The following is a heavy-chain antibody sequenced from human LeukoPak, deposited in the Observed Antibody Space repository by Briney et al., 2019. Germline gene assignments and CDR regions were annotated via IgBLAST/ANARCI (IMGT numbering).Heavy chain of an antibody. J-gene: IGHJ4*02. CDR3: AKDQHPYCSGGSCYSFDY. D-gene: IGHD2-15*01. CDR2: ISGSGGST. CDR1: GFTFSTYA. V-gene: IGHV3-23*01. Sequence: PGGSLRLSCAASGFTFSTYAMSWVRQAPGKGLEWVSGISGSGGSTYYADSVKGRFIISRDNSKNTLYLQMYSLRAEGTAVYYCAKDQHPYCSGGSCYSFDYWGQGTLVTVSS.